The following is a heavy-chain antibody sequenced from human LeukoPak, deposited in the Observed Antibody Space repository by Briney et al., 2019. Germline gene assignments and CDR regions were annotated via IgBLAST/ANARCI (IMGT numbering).Heavy chain of an antibody. CDR1: GGSIGSYY. V-gene: IGHV4-59*01. J-gene: IGHJ4*02. D-gene: IGHD6-13*01. CDR3: ARAAAAGTFDY. Sequence: SETLSLTCTVSGGSIGSYYWSWIRQPPGKGLEWIGYIYYSGSTNYNPSLKSRVTISVDTSKNQFSLKLSSVTAADTAVYFCARAAAAGTFDYWGQGNLVTVSS. CDR2: IYYSGST.